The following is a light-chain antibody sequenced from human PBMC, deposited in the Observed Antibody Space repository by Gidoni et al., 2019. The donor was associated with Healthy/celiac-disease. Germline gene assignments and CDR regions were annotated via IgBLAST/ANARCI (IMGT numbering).Light chain of an antibody. CDR3: AAWDDSLNGPV. V-gene: IGLV1-44*01. CDR1: SSNIGSNT. Sequence: QSVLTQPPSASGTPGQRVTISCSGSSSNIGSNTVNWYQQLPGTAPKLLNYSNNQRPSGVTDRFSGSKSGTSASRAISGLQSEDEADYYCAAWDDSLNGPVFGGGTKLTVL. CDR2: SNN. J-gene: IGLJ3*02.